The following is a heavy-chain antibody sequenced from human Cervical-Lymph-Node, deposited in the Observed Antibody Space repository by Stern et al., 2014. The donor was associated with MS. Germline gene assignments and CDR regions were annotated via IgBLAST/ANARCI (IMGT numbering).Heavy chain of an antibody. CDR1: GGSTSSYY. CDR2: ISSSGGT. D-gene: IGHD6-6*01. CDR3: ARGYTTSSGRPDY. Sequence: MQLVESGPGLVKPSETLSLTCTVSGGSTSSYYWSWIRQPPGKGLEWIGYISSSGGTKDNPSLKSRVTISLDTSKKQFSLNLSSVTAADTAVYYCARGYTTSSGRPDYWGQGTLVTVSS. V-gene: IGHV4-59*08. J-gene: IGHJ4*02.